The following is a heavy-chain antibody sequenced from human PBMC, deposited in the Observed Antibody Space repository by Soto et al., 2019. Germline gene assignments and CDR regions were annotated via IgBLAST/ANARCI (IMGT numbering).Heavy chain of an antibody. J-gene: IGHJ5*02. CDR2: IYHSGST. CDR3: ARVDDYVWGSYRSKARWFDP. CDR1: GGSISSSNW. D-gene: IGHD3-16*02. V-gene: IGHV4-4*02. Sequence: QVQLQESGPGLVKPSGTLSLTCAVSGGSISSSNWWSWVRQPPGKGLEWIGEIYHSGSTNYNPSLKSRVTISVDKSKNQFSLKLSSVTAADTAVYYCARVDDYVWGSYRSKARWFDPWGQGTLVTVSS.